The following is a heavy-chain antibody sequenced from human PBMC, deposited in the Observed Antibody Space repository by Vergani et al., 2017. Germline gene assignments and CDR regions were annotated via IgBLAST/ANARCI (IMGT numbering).Heavy chain of an antibody. CDR1: GFTFSSYG. D-gene: IGHD6-6*01. J-gene: IGHJ5*02. CDR3: ARGGISARPGWIDP. Sequence: QVQLVESGGGVVQPGRSLRLSCAASGFTFSSYGMHWVRQAPGKGLEWVAVIWYDGSNKYYADSVKGRFTISRYNSKNTLYLQMNSLRAEDTAVYYCARGGISARPGWIDPWGQGTLVTVSS. V-gene: IGHV3-33*01. CDR2: IWYDGSNK.